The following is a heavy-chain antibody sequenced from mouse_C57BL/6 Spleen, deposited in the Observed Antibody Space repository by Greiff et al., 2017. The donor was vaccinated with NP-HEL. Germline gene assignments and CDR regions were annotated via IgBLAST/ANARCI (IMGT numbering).Heavy chain of an antibody. CDR3: ARQRGNYDAMDY. J-gene: IGHJ4*01. D-gene: IGHD2-1*01. Sequence: EVQRVESGGGLVKPGGSLKLSCAASGFTFSDYGMHWVRQAPEKGLEWVAYISSGSSTIYYADTVKGRFTISRDNAKNTLFLQMTSLRSEDTAMYYCARQRGNYDAMDYWGQGTSVTVSS. V-gene: IGHV5-17*01. CDR2: ISSGSSTI. CDR1: GFTFSDYG.